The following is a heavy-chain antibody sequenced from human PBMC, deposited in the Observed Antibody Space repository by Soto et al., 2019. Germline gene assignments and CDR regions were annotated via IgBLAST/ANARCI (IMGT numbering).Heavy chain of an antibody. V-gene: IGHV1-69*06. CDR1: GGTFSSYA. D-gene: IGHD4-4*01. Sequence: ASVKVSCKASGGTFSSYAISWVRQAPGQGLEWMGGIIPIFGTANYAQKFQGRVTITADKSTSTAYMELSSLRSEDTAVYYCARDDYSTYNWFDPWGQGTLVTSPQ. CDR3: ARDDYSTYNWFDP. CDR2: IIPIFGTA. J-gene: IGHJ5*02.